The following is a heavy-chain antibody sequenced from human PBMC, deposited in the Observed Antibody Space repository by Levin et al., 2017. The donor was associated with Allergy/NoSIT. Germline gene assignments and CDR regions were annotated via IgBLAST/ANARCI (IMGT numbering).Heavy chain of an antibody. V-gene: IGHV3-7*04. CDR1: GFTFSSYW. CDR2: IRQDGSEK. Sequence: GGSLRLSCAASGFTFSSYWMTWVRQAPGKGLEWVANIRQDGSEKFYVDSVKGRFTISRDNAQNSLYLQMSSLRAEDTAVYYCARDQGNNGYDLLDYWGQGTLVTVSS. CDR3: ARDQGNNGYDLLDY. D-gene: IGHD5-12*01. J-gene: IGHJ4*02.